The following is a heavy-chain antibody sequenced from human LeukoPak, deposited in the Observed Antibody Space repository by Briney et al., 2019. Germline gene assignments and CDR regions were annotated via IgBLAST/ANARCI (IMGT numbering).Heavy chain of an antibody. CDR3: ARDSSAAAGHDY. CDR2: ISWGGGST. D-gene: IGHD6-13*01. V-gene: IGHV3-43D*03. Sequence: GGSLRLSCAASGFTLDDYAMHWVRQAPGKGLEWVSLISWGGGSTYYADSVKGRFTISRDNSKNSLYLQMNSLRADDTAVYYCARDSSAAAGHDYWGQGTLVTVSS. CDR1: GFTLDDYA. J-gene: IGHJ4*02.